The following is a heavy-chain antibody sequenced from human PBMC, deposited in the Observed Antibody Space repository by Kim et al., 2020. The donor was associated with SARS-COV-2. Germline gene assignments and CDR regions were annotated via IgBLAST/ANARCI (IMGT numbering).Heavy chain of an antibody. CDR3: AKDFYDYVWGSYRYSDY. D-gene: IGHD3-16*02. V-gene: IGHV3-23*01. CDR2: ISGSGGST. J-gene: IGHJ4*02. Sequence: GGSLRLSCAASGFTFSSYAMSWVRQAPGKGLEWVSAISGSGGSTYYADSVKGRFTISRDNSKNTLYLQMNSLRAEDTAVYYCAKDFYDYVWGSYRYSDYWGQGTLVTIS. CDR1: GFTFSSYA.